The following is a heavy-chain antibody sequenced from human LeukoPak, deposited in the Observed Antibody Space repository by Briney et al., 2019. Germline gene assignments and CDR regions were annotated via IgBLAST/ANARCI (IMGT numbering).Heavy chain of an antibody. CDR2: INDNGGQR. CDR3: AKTQWKVGATDYFDY. CDR1: GFAFKNYA. J-gene: IGHJ4*02. D-gene: IGHD1-26*01. Sequence: PGGSLRLSCAASGFAFKNYAMTWVRQAPGKGLEWVSNINDNGGQRHYADSAKGRFTISRDNSKNTVFLQMDSLRAEDTAVYYCAKTQWKVGATDYFDYWGQGILVTVSS. V-gene: IGHV3-23*01.